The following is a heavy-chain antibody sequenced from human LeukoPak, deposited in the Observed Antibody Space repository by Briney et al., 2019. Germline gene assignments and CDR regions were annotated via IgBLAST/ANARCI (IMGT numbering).Heavy chain of an antibody. CDR2: IFPSDSDT. CDR3: ARGNPIDY. Sequence: KVSCKASGYTFTSYWIGWVRQMPGKGLEWMGFIFPSDSDTRYNPSFQGQVTISADKSISTAYLQWSSLKASDTAMYYCARGNPIDYWGQGTLVTVSS. V-gene: IGHV5-51*01. J-gene: IGHJ4*02. CDR1: GYTFTSYW.